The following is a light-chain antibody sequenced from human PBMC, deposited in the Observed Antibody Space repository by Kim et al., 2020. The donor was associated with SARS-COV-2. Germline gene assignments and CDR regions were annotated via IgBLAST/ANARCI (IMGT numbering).Light chain of an antibody. CDR3: QAWDSSTAV. CDR1: KLGDNY. Sequence: SYELTQPPSVSVSPGQTASITCSGAKLGDNYAYWYQQKPGQSPVLVIYQHTKRPSGISQRFSGSSSGNTATLTISPAQTVDEADYYCQAWDSSTAVFGGG. V-gene: IGLV3-1*01. J-gene: IGLJ3*02. CDR2: QHT.